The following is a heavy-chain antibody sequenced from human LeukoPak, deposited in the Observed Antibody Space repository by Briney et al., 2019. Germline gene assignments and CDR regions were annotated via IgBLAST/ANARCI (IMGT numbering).Heavy chain of an antibody. D-gene: IGHD1-14*01. CDR2: IYHSGST. J-gene: IGHJ2*01. Sequence: SETLSLTCTVSGDSISSSYWSWIRQPPGKGLEWIGYIYHSGSTYYNPSLKSRVTISVDRSKNQFSLKLSSVTAADTAVYYCARDGIGYFDLWGRGTLVTVSS. V-gene: IGHV4-30-2*01. CDR3: ARDGIGYFDL. CDR1: GDSISSSY.